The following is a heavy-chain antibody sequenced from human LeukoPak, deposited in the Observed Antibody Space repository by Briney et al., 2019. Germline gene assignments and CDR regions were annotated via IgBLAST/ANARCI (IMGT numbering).Heavy chain of an antibody. CDR3: ASRNSSGFDY. CDR1: GGSFSGYC. CDR2: INHSGST. D-gene: IGHD6-19*01. Sequence: PSETLSLTCAVYGGSFSGYCWSWIRQPPGKGLEWIGEINHSGSTNYNPSLKSRVTISVDTSKNQFSLKLSSVTAADTAVYYCASRNSSGFDYWGQGTLVTVSS. J-gene: IGHJ4*02. V-gene: IGHV4-34*01.